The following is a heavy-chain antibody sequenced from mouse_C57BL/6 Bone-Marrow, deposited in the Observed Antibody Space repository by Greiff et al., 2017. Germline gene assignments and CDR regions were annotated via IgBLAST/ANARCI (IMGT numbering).Heavy chain of an antibody. Sequence: QVQLQQPGAELVRPGTSVKLSCKASGYTFTSYWMHWVKQRPGQGLEWIGVIDPSDSYTNYNQKFKGKATLTVDTSSSTAYMQLSSLTSEDSAVDYCARAAQATAWFAYWGQGTLVTVSA. V-gene: IGHV1-59*01. D-gene: IGHD3-2*02. CDR2: IDPSDSYT. CDR3: ARAAQATAWFAY. J-gene: IGHJ3*01. CDR1: GYTFTSYW.